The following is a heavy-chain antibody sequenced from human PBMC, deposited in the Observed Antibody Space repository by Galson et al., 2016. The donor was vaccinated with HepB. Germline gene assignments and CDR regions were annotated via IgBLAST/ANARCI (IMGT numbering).Heavy chain of an antibody. V-gene: IGHV3-74*01. CDR1: GFAFSGYW. CDR2: INSDESDS. CDR3: ARGGVYNYDPVDY. J-gene: IGHJ4*02. Sequence: SLRLSCAASGFAFSGYWMHWVRQVPGKGLVWVSRINSDESDSNYADSVKGRFTISRDNAKKTLYLQMNSLRAEDTAAYYCARGGVYNYDPVDYWGQGTLVTVSS. D-gene: IGHD5-18*01.